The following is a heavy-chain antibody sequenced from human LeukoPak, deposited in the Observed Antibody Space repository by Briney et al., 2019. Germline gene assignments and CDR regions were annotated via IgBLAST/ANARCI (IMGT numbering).Heavy chain of an antibody. CDR2: ISGSGGST. J-gene: IGHJ6*02. Sequence: PGGSLRLSCAASGFTFSSYAMSWVRQAPGKGLEWVSAISGSGGSTYYADSVKGRFTISRDNSKNTLYLQMNSLRAEDTAVYYCAKVRYYDSSGYYYLLENYYYYGMDVWGQGTTVTVSS. CDR1: GFTFSSYA. V-gene: IGHV3-23*01. CDR3: AKVRYYDSSGYYYLLENYYYYGMDV. D-gene: IGHD3-22*01.